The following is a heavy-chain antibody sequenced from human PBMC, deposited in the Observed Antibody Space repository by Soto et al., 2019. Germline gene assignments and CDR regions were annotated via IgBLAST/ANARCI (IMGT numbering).Heavy chain of an antibody. Sequence: QVQLVESGGGVVQPGRSLRLSCAASGFTFSSYAMHWVRQAPGKGLEWVAVISYDGSNKYYADSEKGRFTISRDNSKNTLYLQRNSLRAEDTAVYYCARVLIDDFWSGREVDYWGQGTLVTVSS. CDR2: ISYDGSNK. CDR3: ARVLIDDFWSGREVDY. V-gene: IGHV3-30-3*01. D-gene: IGHD3-3*01. J-gene: IGHJ4*02. CDR1: GFTFSSYA.